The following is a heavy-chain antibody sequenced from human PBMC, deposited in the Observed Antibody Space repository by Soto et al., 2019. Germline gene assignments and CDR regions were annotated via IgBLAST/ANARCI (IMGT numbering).Heavy chain of an antibody. CDR3: TRRRDLTAMDPLAY. V-gene: IGHV3-73*01. D-gene: IGHD2-21*02. CDR1: GFIFDDSA. Sequence: GGSLRLSCAASGFIFDDSAIHWVRQASGKGPEWIGRIRSKVNNHATIYSESVKGRFTISRDDSLRMSYLQMNSLKTEDTAVYYCTRRRDLTAMDPLAYWGQGTLVTVSS. CDR2: IRSKVNNHAT. J-gene: IGHJ4*02.